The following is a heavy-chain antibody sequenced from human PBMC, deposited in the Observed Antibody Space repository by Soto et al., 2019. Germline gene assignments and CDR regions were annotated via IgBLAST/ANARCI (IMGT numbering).Heavy chain of an antibody. V-gene: IGHV4-31*03. Sequence: QVQLQESGPGLVKPSQTLSLTCTVSGGSISSGGYYWSWIHQHPAQGLEWIGYIYYSGSTYYNPSLKCRVSISVDTSKNQFSLKLSSVTAADTAVYYCARSSTSANYFDYWGQGTLVTVSS. CDR2: IYYSGST. CDR3: ARSSTSANYFDY. J-gene: IGHJ4*02. D-gene: IGHD2-2*01. CDR1: GGSISSGGYY.